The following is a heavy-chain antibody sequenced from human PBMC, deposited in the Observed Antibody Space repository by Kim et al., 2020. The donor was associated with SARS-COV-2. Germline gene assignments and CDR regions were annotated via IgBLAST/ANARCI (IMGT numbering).Heavy chain of an antibody. CDR2: IIPILGIA. CDR3: ASTPEILWFDAQYFQR. J-gene: IGHJ1*01. Sequence: SVKVSCKASGGTFSSYAISWVRQAPGQGLEWMGRIIPILGIANYAQKFQGRVTITADKSTSTAYMELSSLRSEDTAVYYCASTPEILWFDAQYFQRWGQGTLVTVSS. V-gene: IGHV1-69*04. CDR1: GGTFSSYA. D-gene: IGHD3-10*01.